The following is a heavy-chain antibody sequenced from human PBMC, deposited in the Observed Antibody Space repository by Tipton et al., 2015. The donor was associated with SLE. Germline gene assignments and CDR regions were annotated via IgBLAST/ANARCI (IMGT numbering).Heavy chain of an antibody. D-gene: IGHD3-22*01. V-gene: IGHV3-7*03. CDR2: INLDGSEK. Sequence: SLRLSCAASGFTFSGYWMSWVRQAPGKGLEWVANINLDGSEKFFVDSVKGRFTISRDSAKNSVYLQMDSLRVEDTAVYYCARGDTMIVVGYFDIWGQGTMVTVSS. J-gene: IGHJ3*02. CDR3: ARGDTMIVVGYFDI. CDR1: GFTFSGYW.